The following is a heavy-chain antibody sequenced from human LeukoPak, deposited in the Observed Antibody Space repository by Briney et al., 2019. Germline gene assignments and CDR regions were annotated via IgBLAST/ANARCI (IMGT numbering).Heavy chain of an antibody. D-gene: IGHD3-9*01. V-gene: IGHV3-30*04. CDR1: GFTFGSYA. CDR2: IAHDETNR. CDR3: ARDLTPGAPDYFDY. J-gene: IGHJ4*02. Sequence: GGSLRLSCATSGFTFGSYAMHWVRQAPGKGLEWVAVIAHDETNRFYADSVRGRFTISRDNSMNTLYLRVNSLRPEDTAVYFCARDLTPGAPDYFDYWGQGTLVTVSS.